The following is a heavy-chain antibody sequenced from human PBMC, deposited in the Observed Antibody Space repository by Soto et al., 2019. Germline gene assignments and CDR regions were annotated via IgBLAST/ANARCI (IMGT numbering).Heavy chain of an antibody. V-gene: IGHV3-30*18. J-gene: IGHJ6*02. Sequence: GGSLRLSCGASGFTFSTYGMHWVRQAPGKGLEWVAALSHDESNKFYAASVKGRFTISRDNSKSTLYLEMFSLRAEDTAVYYCVKEGRGSSTSCSRCYGLDVWGQGTTVTVSS. CDR2: LSHDESNK. D-gene: IGHD2-2*01. CDR3: VKEGRGSSTSCSRCYGLDV. CDR1: GFTFSTYG.